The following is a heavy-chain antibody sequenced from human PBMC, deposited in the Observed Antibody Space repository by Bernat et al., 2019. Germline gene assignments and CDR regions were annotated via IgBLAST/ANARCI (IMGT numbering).Heavy chain of an antibody. Sequence: QLVESGGGLVLPGGSLRLSCAASGFPLSSYEMNWVRKTPGKGLQWISSISTSGTSISYADSVKGRFTISRDNARDSLYLQMSSLRAEDTAVYYCARDKYCTSTDCLHWKFYFDLWGQGTLVTVSS. D-gene: IGHD2-2*01. CDR3: ARDKYCTSTDCLHWKFYFDL. V-gene: IGHV3-48*03. CDR1: GFPLSSYE. J-gene: IGHJ4*02. CDR2: ISTSGTSI.